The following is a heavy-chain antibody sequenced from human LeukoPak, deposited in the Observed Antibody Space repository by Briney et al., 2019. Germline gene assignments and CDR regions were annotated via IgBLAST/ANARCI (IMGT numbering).Heavy chain of an antibody. CDR1: GFTFSSYA. J-gene: IGHJ4*02. D-gene: IGHD2-8*01. V-gene: IGHV3-23*01. CDR3: AKSLNFDGNGYFDY. Sequence: GGSLRLSCAASGFTFSSYAVSWVRQAPGKGLEWVPIISGSGGSTYYADSVKGRFTISRDNSKNTLYLQMSSLRAEDTAVYYCAKSLNFDGNGYFDYWGQGTLVTVSS. CDR2: ISGSGGST.